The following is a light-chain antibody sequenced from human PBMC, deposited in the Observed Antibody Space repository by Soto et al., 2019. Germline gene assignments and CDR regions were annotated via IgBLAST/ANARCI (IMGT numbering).Light chain of an antibody. CDR2: GAS. Sequence: EIVLTQSPGTLSLSPGERATLSCRASQTVGSKLAWYQQKPGQVPRLLIHGASTRATGIPARFSGSGSGTEFTLTISSLQSEDFAVYYCQQYNNWPRTFGQGTRVEI. V-gene: IGKV3-15*01. J-gene: IGKJ1*01. CDR1: QTVGSK. CDR3: QQYNNWPRT.